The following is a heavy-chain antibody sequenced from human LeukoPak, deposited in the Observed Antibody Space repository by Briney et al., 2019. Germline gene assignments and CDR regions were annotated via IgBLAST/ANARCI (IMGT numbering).Heavy chain of an antibody. D-gene: IGHD2-15*01. Sequence: SETLSLTCTVSGGSISSYYWSWIRQPPGKGLEWIGYIYYSGSTNYNPSLKSRVTISVDTAKNQFSLKLSSVPAADTAVYYCARLLRGASDFWGQGTLVTVSS. CDR2: IYYSGST. CDR3: ARLLRGASDF. V-gene: IGHV4-59*01. CDR1: GGSISSYY. J-gene: IGHJ4*02.